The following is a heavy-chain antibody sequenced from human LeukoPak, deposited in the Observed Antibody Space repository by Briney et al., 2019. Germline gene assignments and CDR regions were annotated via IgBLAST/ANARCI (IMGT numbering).Heavy chain of an antibody. J-gene: IGHJ4*02. CDR2: ISYDGSNK. D-gene: IGHD1-26*01. CDR1: GFTFSSYG. V-gene: IGHV3-30*03. Sequence: PGGSLRLSCAASGFTFSSYGMHWVRQAPGKGLEWVAVISYDGSNKYYADSVKGRFTVSRDNAKNTLYLQMNSPRAEDTAVYYCARATGSYYSLGYWGQGTLVTVSS. CDR3: ARATGSYYSLGY.